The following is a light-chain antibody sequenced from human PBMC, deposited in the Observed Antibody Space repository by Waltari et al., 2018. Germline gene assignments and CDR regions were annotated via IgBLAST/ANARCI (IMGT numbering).Light chain of an antibody. Sequence: DIVMTQSPESLAVPLGERATITCRSSQSVLDDSNNKNYVAWYQQKPGLPPKLLIYWASTREAGVPDRISGSESGTEFTLTVSSLQAEDVALYYCQQYYSTPYTFGQGTKVEI. CDR2: WAS. J-gene: IGKJ2*01. V-gene: IGKV4-1*01. CDR1: QSVLDDSNNKNY. CDR3: QQYYSTPYT.